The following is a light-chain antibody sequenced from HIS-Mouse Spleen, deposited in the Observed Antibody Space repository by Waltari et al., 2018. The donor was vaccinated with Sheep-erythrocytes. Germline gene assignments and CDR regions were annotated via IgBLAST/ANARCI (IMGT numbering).Light chain of an antibody. CDR3: QQSYSTPPLT. J-gene: IGKJ4*01. CDR2: AAS. V-gene: IGKV1-39*01. Sequence: DIQLTQSPSSLSASVAERLTITCRASQSISSYLNWYQQKPGKAPKLLIYAASSLQSGVPSRFSGSGSGTDFTLTISSLQPEDFATYYCQQSYSTPPLTFGGGTKVEIK. CDR1: QSISSY.